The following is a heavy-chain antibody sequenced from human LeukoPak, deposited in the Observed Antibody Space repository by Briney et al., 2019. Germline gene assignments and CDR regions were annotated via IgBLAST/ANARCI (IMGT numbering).Heavy chain of an antibody. CDR1: GGSISSGGYY. CDR3: ARESVGSSWYRNDY. Sequence: SETLSLTCTVSGGSISSGGYYWSWIRQHPGKGLEWIGYIYYSGSTYYNPSLKSRVTISVDTSKNQFSLKLSSVTAAGTAVYYCARESVGSSWYRNDYWGQGTLVTVSS. D-gene: IGHD6-13*01. J-gene: IGHJ4*02. V-gene: IGHV4-31*03. CDR2: IYYSGST.